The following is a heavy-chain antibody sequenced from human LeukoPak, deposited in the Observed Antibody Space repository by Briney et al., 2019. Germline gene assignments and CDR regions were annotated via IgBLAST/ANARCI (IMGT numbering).Heavy chain of an antibody. CDR1: GYTFTGYY. V-gene: IGHV1-2*02. Sequence: ASVKVSCKASGYTFTGYYMHWVRQAPGQGLEWMGWINPNSGGSNYAQKFQGRVTMTRDTSISTAYMELSRLRSDDTAVYYCARDERYDSSGYPFDYWGQGALVTVSS. CDR3: ARDERYDSSGYPFDY. CDR2: INPNSGGS. D-gene: IGHD3-22*01. J-gene: IGHJ4*02.